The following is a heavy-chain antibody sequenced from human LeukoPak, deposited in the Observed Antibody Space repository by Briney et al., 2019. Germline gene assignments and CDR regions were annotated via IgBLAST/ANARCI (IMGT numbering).Heavy chain of an antibody. CDR3: ARGNDILTGYLDY. CDR1: GFTFSSYS. D-gene: IGHD3-9*01. Sequence: GGSLRLPCAASGFTFSSYSMNWVRQAPGKGLEWVSSISSSSSYIYYADSVKGRFTISRDNAKNSLYLQMNSLRAEDTAVYYCARGNDILTGYLDYWGQGTLVTVSS. V-gene: IGHV3-21*01. J-gene: IGHJ4*02. CDR2: ISSSSSYI.